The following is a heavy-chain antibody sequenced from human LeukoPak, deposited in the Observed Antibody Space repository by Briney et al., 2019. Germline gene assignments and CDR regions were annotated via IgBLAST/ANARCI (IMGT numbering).Heavy chain of an antibody. V-gene: IGHV4-34*01. CDR2: INHSGST. Sequence: SETLSLTCAVYGGSFSGYYWSWIRQPPGKGLEWIGEINHSGSTNYNPSLKSRVTISVDTSKNQFSLKLSSVTAADTAVYYCARMDSSSSPPYYYYYMDVWGKGTTVTVSS. CDR3: ARMDSSSSPPYYYYYMDV. J-gene: IGHJ6*03. CDR1: GGSFSGYY. D-gene: IGHD6-6*01.